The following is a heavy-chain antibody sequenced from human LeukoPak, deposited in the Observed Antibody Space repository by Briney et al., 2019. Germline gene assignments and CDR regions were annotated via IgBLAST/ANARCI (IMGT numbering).Heavy chain of an antibody. D-gene: IGHD6-19*01. CDR2: ISYDGSNK. V-gene: IGHV3-30-3*01. Sequence: GRSLRLSCAASGFTFSSYAMHWVRQAPGKGLEWVAVISYDGSNKYYADSVKGRFTISRDNSKNTLYLQMNSLRAEDTAVYYCARDRGSSGWYSSLFDYWGQGTLVTVSS. J-gene: IGHJ4*02. CDR3: ARDRGSSGWYSSLFDY. CDR1: GFTFSSYA.